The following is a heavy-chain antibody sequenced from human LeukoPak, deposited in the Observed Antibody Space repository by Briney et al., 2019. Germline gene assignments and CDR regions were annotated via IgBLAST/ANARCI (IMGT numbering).Heavy chain of an antibody. J-gene: IGHJ4*02. CDR1: GFTFSSYW. D-gene: IGHD3-9*01. CDR3: ARASRRYFDWLLGPLFDY. CDR2: IKQDGSEK. V-gene: IGHV3-7*01. Sequence: GGSLRLSCAASGFTFSSYWMSWVRQAPGKGLEWVANIKQDGSEKYYVDSVKGRFTISRDNAKNSLYLQMNSLRAEDTAVYYCARASRRYFDWLLGPLFDYWGQGTLVTVSS.